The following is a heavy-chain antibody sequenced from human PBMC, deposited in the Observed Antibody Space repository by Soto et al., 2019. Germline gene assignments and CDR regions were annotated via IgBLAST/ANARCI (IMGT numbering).Heavy chain of an antibody. V-gene: IGHV4-4*07. J-gene: IGHJ4*02. CDR3: ASKTTTIFGGDDYFEN. CDR2: IYTSGST. CDR1: GGSMTSYY. D-gene: IGHD3-3*01. Sequence: PSETLSLACTVSGGSMTSYYYTWIRQSAGKGLEWIGRIYTSGSTNYNPSVKSRITMSVDTSKNQFSLKLNSVTAADTAVYYCASKTTTIFGGDDYFENWGQGTLVTVSS.